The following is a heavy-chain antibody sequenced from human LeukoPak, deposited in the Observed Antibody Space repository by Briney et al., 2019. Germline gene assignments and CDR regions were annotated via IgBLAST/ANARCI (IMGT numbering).Heavy chain of an antibody. CDR3: ARHERSTTGSLLYDN. V-gene: IGHV5-51*01. J-gene: IGHJ4*02. D-gene: IGHD1-1*01. CDR1: GYSFTTYR. CDR2: IYPGDSDT. Sequence: GESLKISCKGSGYSFTTYRIGWVRQMPGKGLEWMGIIYPGDSDTRYSPSFQGQVTISADKSISAAYLQWSSLKASDTAMYYCARHERSTTGSLLYDNWGQGTLVTVSS.